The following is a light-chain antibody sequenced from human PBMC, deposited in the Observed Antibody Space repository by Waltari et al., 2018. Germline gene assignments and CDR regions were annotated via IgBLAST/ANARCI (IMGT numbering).Light chain of an antibody. CDR3: AAWDDSLSGFYWV. Sequence: QSVLTQPPSASGTPGQRVTISCSGSSSNIGSTYVYWYQQLPGTAPKLLIYRNNQRPSGVPDRFSGSKFGTSASLAISGLRSADEADYYCAAWDDSLSGFYWVFGGGTKLTVL. J-gene: IGLJ3*02. CDR1: SSNIGSTY. V-gene: IGLV1-47*01. CDR2: RNN.